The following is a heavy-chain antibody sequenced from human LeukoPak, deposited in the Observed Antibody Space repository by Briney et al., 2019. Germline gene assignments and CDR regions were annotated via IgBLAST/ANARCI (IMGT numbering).Heavy chain of an antibody. Sequence: PSETLSLTCAVYGGSFSGYYWSWIRQPPGKGLEWIGEINHSGSTNYNPSLKSRVTISVDASKNQFSLKLSSMTAADTAVYYCARLRYGSGSYYNVVRWFDPWGQGALVTVSS. D-gene: IGHD3-10*01. CDR2: INHSGST. V-gene: IGHV4-34*01. CDR1: GGSFSGYY. CDR3: ARLRYGSGSYYNVVRWFDP. J-gene: IGHJ5*02.